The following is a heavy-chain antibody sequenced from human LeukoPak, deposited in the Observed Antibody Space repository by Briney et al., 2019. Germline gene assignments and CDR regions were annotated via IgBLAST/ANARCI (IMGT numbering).Heavy chain of an antibody. Sequence: GGSLRLSRAASGFTFSSYSMNWVRQAPGKGLEWVSYISSSSSTIYYADSVKGRFTISRDNAKNSLYLQMNSLRAEDTAVYYCARDCSGGSCYSGFDYWGQGTLVTVSS. CDR1: GFTFSSYS. V-gene: IGHV3-48*04. CDR2: ISSSSSTI. J-gene: IGHJ4*02. D-gene: IGHD2-15*01. CDR3: ARDCSGGSCYSGFDY.